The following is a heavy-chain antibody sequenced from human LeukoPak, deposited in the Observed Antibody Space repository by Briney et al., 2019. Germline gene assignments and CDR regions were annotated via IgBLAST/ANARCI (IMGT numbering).Heavy chain of an antibody. V-gene: IGHV3-48*01. J-gene: IGHJ4*02. CDR1: GFTFTSYS. Sequence: GGSLRLSCEASGFTFTSYSMNWVRQAPGKGLEWISNLRDGGKTALYVESLKGRFTVFGDNSKNSLYLQMNSLRAEDTAVYYCVRDDDWAFDCWGQGTLVTVAP. CDR2: LRDGGKTA. CDR3: VRDDDWAFDC. D-gene: IGHD3-9*01.